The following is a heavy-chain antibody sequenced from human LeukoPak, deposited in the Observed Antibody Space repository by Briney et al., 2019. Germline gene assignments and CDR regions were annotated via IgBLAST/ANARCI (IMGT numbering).Heavy chain of an antibody. J-gene: IGHJ6*02. V-gene: IGHV3-30*03. Sequence: GGSLRLSCAASGLTFSVYGMNWLRQAPGKGLEWVAVISYDGSNKYYADSVKGRFTISRDNSKNTLYLQMNSLRAEDTAVYYCARDLRWFGGYYYGMDVWGQGTTVTVSS. CDR1: GLTFSVYG. D-gene: IGHD3-10*01. CDR2: ISYDGSNK. CDR3: ARDLRWFGGYYYGMDV.